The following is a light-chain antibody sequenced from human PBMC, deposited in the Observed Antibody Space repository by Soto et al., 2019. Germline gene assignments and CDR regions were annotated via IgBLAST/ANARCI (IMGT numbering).Light chain of an antibody. CDR3: RSYTSSTTVF. Sequence: QSALTQPASVSGSPGQSITISCTGTSSDVGGYNYVSWYQQHPGKAPKLMSYDVTYRPPGVSDRFSGSKSGNTASLTISGLQAEDEAEYFCRSYTSSTTVFFGGGTKLTVL. J-gene: IGLJ2*01. V-gene: IGLV2-14*03. CDR2: DVT. CDR1: SSDVGGYNY.